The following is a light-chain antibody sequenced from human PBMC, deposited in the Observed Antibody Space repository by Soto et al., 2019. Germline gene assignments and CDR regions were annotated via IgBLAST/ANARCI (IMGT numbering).Light chain of an antibody. CDR1: SSDIGANDY. J-gene: IGLJ3*02. V-gene: IGLV2-14*01. Sequence: QSALTQPASVSGSPGQSITVSCTGTSSDIGANDYVSWYQQRPGKAPKLIIYEVKNRPSGVSYRFSGSKSGNTASLTISGLQAEDEADYHCSSYTSKYTWVFGGGTKVTVL. CDR2: EVK. CDR3: SSYTSKYTWV.